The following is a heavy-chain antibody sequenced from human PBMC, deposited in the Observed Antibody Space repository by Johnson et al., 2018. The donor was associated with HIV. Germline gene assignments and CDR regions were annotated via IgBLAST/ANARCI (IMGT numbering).Heavy chain of an antibody. V-gene: IGHV3-11*04. D-gene: IGHD6-13*01. J-gene: IGHJ3*02. CDR2: ISGSGITI. Sequence: QVQLVESGGGLVKPGGSLRLSCAASVFSFNNYYMSWIRQAPGKGLEWISYISGSGITIYHADSVKGRLTISRDNAKNSLYLQMTSPVAEDTAVYYCARIRAAAVWDGLDIWGQGTIVSVSS. CDR3: ARIRAAAVWDGLDI. CDR1: VFSFNNYY.